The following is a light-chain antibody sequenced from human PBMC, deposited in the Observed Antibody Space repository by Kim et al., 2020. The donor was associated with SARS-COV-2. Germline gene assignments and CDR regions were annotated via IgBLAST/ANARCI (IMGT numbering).Light chain of an antibody. CDR3: QQYNDWPLT. V-gene: IGKV3-15*01. Sequence: VPPGERATLSCRASQSMGSNLAWYQQKPGQAPRLLISGASTRATGFPARFSGSGSGTEFTLTITSLQSGDFAVYYCQQYNDWPLTFGGGTKVDIK. CDR2: GAS. CDR1: QSMGSN. J-gene: IGKJ4*01.